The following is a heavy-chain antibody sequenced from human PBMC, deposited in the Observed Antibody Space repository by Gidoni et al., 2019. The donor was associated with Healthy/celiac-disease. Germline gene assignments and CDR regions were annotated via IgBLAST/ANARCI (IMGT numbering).Heavy chain of an antibody. Sequence: EVQLLESGGGLVQPGGSLRLSCAASGFTFSRYAMSWVRQAPGKGLEWVSAISGSGGSTYYADSVKGRFTISRDNSKNTLYLQMNSLRAEDTAVYYCAKEAEAERWLQWGCIDYWGQGTLVTVSS. V-gene: IGHV3-23*01. D-gene: IGHD5-12*01. CDR3: AKEAEAERWLQWGCIDY. J-gene: IGHJ4*02. CDR1: GFTFSRYA. CDR2: ISGSGGST.